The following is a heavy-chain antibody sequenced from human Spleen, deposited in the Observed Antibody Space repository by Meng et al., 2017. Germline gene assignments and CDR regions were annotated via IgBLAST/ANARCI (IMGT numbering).Heavy chain of an antibody. CDR1: GFTFSSYE. Sequence: GESLKISCVVSGFTFSSYEMNWVRQAPGKGLEWVAVIWYDGSNKYYADSVKGRFTISRDNSKNTLYLQMNSLRAEDTAVYYCARDRDTGYYYGMDVWGQGTTVTVSS. J-gene: IGHJ6*02. CDR2: IWYDGSNK. CDR3: ARDRDTGYYYGMDV. D-gene: IGHD3-9*01. V-gene: IGHV3-33*08.